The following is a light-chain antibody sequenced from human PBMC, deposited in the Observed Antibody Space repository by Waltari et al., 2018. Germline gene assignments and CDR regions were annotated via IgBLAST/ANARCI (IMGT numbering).Light chain of an antibody. V-gene: IGKV1D-12*01. CDR3: QQANSFPLT. Sequence: DIQMTQSPSSVSASVGDRVTITCRASQVISNWLAWYQQKPGKAPKLLIYATSSLQGGVPSRFSGSGSGTGFTLTISSLQPEDFATYYCQQANSFPLTFGGGT. J-gene: IGKJ4*01. CDR2: ATS. CDR1: QVISNW.